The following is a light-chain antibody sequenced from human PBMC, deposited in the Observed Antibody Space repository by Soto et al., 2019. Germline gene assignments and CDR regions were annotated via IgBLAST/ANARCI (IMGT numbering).Light chain of an antibody. V-gene: IGKV3-11*01. CDR3: QQRSNWPPIT. Sequence: PGERATLSCRASQSISSYLAWYQQKPGQAPRLLIYDASNRATGIPARFSGSGSGTDFTLTISSLEPEDFAVYYCQQRSNWPPITFGQGTRREIK. J-gene: IGKJ5*01. CDR1: QSISSY. CDR2: DAS.